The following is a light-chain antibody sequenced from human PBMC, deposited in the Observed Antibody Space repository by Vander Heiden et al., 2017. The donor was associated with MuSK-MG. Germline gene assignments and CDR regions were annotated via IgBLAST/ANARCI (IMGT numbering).Light chain of an antibody. CDR2: KDM. V-gene: IGLV3-1*01. J-gene: IGLJ2*01. CDR1: KVGDKY. CDR3: QSWDSSTAV. Sequence: SSELTQPPSVSLSPGQTASISCSGDKVGDKYVSWYQQKPGQSPVVVIFKDMKRASGIPERFSGSNSGNTATLTISGTQAVDEDDYYCQSWDSSTAVFGAGTKLTVL.